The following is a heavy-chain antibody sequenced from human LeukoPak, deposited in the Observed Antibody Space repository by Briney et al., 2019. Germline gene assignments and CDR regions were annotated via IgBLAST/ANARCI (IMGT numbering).Heavy chain of an antibody. J-gene: IGHJ4*02. CDR2: ISSSSSTI. CDR3: ARDDPSHPVAPDY. V-gene: IGHV3-48*04. CDR1: GFTYSSYS. D-gene: IGHD6-19*01. Sequence: GGSLRLSCAASGFTYSSYSMNWVRQGPGKGLEWVSYISSSSSTIYYADSVKGRFTISRDNAKNSLYLQMNSLSAEDTAVYYCARDDPSHPVAPDYWGQGTLVTFSS.